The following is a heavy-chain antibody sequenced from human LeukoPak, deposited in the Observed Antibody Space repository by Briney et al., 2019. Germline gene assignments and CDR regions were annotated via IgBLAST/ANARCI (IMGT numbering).Heavy chain of an antibody. J-gene: IGHJ4*02. D-gene: IGHD3-16*01. Sequence: SVRVSCKASGGTFTNYAINWVRQAPGQGLEWMGRTIPVFNIANYAQKFQGKVTITADKSTSTAYMELINLTSEDTAVYYCARDPKPDILTFGGPTGGYFDFWGQGDPGHRLL. CDR3: ARDPKPDILTFGGPTGGYFDF. CDR1: GGTFTNYA. CDR2: TIPVFNIA. V-gene: IGHV1-69*10.